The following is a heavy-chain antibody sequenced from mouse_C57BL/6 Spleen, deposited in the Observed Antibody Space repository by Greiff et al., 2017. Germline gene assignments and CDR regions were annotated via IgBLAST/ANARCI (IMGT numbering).Heavy chain of an antibody. CDR2: IYPGDGDT. CDR3: ARRVLLLLCDY. CDR1: GYAFSSYW. V-gene: IGHV1-80*01. D-gene: IGHD1-1*01. Sequence: QVQLQQSGAELVKPGASVKISCKASGYAFSSYWMNWVKQRPGKGLEWIGQIYPGDGDTNYNGKFKGKATLTADKSSSTAYMQLSSLTSEDSAVYFCARRVLLLLCDYWGQGTTLTVSS. J-gene: IGHJ2*01.